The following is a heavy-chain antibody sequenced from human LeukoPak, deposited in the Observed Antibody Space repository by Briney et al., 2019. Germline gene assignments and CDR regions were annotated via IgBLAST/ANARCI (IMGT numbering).Heavy chain of an antibody. CDR2: IKQEGSEK. V-gene: IGHV3-7*01. D-gene: IGHD3-22*01. Sequence: PGGSLRLSCAASGFTFSSYWMSSVPQAPGKGVEWVANIKQEGSEKYYVDSVKGRFTISRDNAKNSLYLQMNSLRAEDTAVYYCAREPNPERYDSSGYHDYWGQGTLVTVSS. CDR1: GFTFSSYW. CDR3: AREPNPERYDSSGYHDY. J-gene: IGHJ4*02.